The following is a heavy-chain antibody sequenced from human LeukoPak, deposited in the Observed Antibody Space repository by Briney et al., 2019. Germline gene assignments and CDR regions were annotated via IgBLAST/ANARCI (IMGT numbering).Heavy chain of an antibody. D-gene: IGHD3-22*01. Sequence: GGSLRLSCAASGFTFSSYAMSWVRQAPGKGLEWVSAISGSGGSTYYADSVKGRFTISRDNSKNALYLQMHRLRAEDTAVYYCATSRSGGSGYYSTFDYWGQGTLVTVSS. V-gene: IGHV3-23*01. CDR2: ISGSGGST. J-gene: IGHJ4*02. CDR3: ATSRSGGSGYYSTFDY. CDR1: GFTFSSYA.